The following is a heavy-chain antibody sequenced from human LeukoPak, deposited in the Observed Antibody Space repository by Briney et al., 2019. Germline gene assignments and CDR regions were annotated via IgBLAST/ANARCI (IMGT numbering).Heavy chain of an antibody. Sequence: MSSETLSLTCTVSGGSISSYYWSWIRQPPGKGPEWIGYIYYSGSTNYNPSLKSRVTISVDTSKNQFSLKLSSVTAADTAVYYCARDVFRVMSIAARPTTDWGQGTLVTVSS. J-gene: IGHJ4*02. CDR3: ARDVFRVMSIAARPTTD. CDR2: IYYSGST. D-gene: IGHD6-6*01. V-gene: IGHV4-59*01. CDR1: GGSISSYY.